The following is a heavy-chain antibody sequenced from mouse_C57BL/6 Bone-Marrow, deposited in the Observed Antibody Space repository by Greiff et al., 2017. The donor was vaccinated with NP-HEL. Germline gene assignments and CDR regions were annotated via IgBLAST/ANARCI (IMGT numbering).Heavy chain of an antibody. J-gene: IGHJ1*03. CDR1: GFTFSDYG. CDR3: ARSYWAWYFDV. V-gene: IGHV5-17*01. Sequence: EVHLVESGGGLVKPGGSLKLSCAASGFTFSDYGMHWVRQAPEKGLEWVAYISSGSSTIYYADTVKGRFTISRDNAKNTLFLQMTSLRSEDTAMYYCARSYWAWYFDVWGTGTTVTVSS. CDR2: ISSGSSTI. D-gene: IGHD2-10*01.